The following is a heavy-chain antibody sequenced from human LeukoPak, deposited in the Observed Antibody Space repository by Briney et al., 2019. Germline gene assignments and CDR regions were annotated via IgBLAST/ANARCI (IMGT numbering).Heavy chain of an antibody. Sequence: SVKVSCKASGFTFTSSAMQRLRQARGQRLEWIGWIVVGSGNTNYAQKFQERVTITRDMSTSTAYMELSSLRSEDTAVYYCAAGTPNIVPLDACDIWAQGTMVTVSS. J-gene: IGHJ3*02. D-gene: IGHD5-12*01. CDR3: AAGTPNIVPLDACDI. V-gene: IGHV1-58*02. CDR1: GFTFTSSA. CDR2: IVVGSGNT.